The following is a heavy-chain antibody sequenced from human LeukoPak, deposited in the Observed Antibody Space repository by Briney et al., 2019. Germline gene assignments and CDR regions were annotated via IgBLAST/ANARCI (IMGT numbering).Heavy chain of an antibody. Sequence: GASVKVSCKASGYTFTSYGISWVRQAPGQGLEWMGWISAYNGNTNYAQKLQGRVTMTTDTSTSTAYMELRSLRSDDTAVYYCARGLYYDFWSGYSGDFDYWGQGTLVTVSS. CDR1: GYTFTSYG. CDR2: ISAYNGNT. CDR3: ARGLYYDFWSGYSGDFDY. D-gene: IGHD3-3*01. V-gene: IGHV1-18*01. J-gene: IGHJ4*02.